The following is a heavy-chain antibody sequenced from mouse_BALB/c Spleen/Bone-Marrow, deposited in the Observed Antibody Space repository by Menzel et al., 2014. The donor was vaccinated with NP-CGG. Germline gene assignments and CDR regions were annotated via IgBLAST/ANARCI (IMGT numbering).Heavy chain of an antibody. CDR3: ARGYYDYVYAMDY. CDR1: GFNIKDTY. D-gene: IGHD2-4*01. CDR2: IDPANGNT. J-gene: IGHJ4*01. V-gene: IGHV14-3*02. Sequence: VQLQQSGAELVKPGASVKLSCTASGFNIKDTYMHWVKQRPEQGLEWIGRIDPANGNTKYDPKFQGKATITADTSSNTAYLQLSSPTSEDTAVYYCARGYYDYVYAMDYWGQGTSVTVSS.